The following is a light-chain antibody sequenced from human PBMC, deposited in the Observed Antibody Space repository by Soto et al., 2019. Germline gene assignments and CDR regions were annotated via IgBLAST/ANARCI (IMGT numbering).Light chain of an antibody. V-gene: IGKV2-28*01. CDR1: QRLLHSNGNIF. J-gene: IGKJ2*01. Sequence: EIVMTQSPPSLTVTPGEPASISCSSSQRLLHSNGNIFLDWYLQKPGQSPQLLIYFGFNRASGVPDRVSGSAAGTDFTLNISRVEAEDAGVYYCMQALQTPYTFGQGTKLEIK. CDR2: FGF. CDR3: MQALQTPYT.